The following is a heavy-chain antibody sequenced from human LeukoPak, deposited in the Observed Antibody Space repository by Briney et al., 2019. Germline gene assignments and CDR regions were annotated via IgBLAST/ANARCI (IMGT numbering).Heavy chain of an antibody. CDR3: ASTRGYSSSWYNAFDI. CDR2: INPNSGGT. Sequence: ASVKVSCKASGYTFTGYYMHWVRQAPGQGLEWMGWINPNSGGTNYAQKLQGRVTMTTDTSTSTAYMELRSLRSDDTAVYYCASTRGYSSSWYNAFDIWGQGTMVTVSS. CDR1: GYTFTGYY. D-gene: IGHD6-13*01. V-gene: IGHV1-2*02. J-gene: IGHJ3*02.